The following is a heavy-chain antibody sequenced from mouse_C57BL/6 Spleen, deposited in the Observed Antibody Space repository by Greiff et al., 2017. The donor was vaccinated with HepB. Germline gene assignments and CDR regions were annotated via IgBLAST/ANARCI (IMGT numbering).Heavy chain of an antibody. D-gene: IGHD1-1*01. CDR1: GYSITSGYY. CDR3: ARGEGYYYGGMDY. V-gene: IGHV3-6*01. Sequence: DVKLQESGPGLVKPSQSLSLTCSVTGYSITSGYYWNWIRQVPGNKREWMGYISYDGSNNYNPSLKNRISITRDTSQNQFFLKLNSVTTEDTATYYCARGEGYYYGGMDYWGQGTSVTVSS. CDR2: ISYDGSN. J-gene: IGHJ4*01.